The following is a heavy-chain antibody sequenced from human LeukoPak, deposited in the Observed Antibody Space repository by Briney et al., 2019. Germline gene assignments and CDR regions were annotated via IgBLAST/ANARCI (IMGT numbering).Heavy chain of an antibody. J-gene: IGHJ4*02. V-gene: IGHV1-18*01. D-gene: IGHD4-17*01. CDR3: ARAILTVTTVHFDY. CDR1: GYTFTSYG. Sequence: ASVKVSCKASGYTFTSYGISWVRQAPGQGLEWMGWISAYNGNTNYAQKLQGRVTMTTDTSTSTAYMELSSLRSEDTAVYYCARAILTVTTVHFDYWGQGTLVTVSS. CDR2: ISAYNGNT.